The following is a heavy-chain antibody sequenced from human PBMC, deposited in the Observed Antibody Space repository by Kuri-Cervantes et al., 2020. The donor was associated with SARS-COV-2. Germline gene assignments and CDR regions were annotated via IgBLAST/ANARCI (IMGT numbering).Heavy chain of an antibody. J-gene: IGHJ6*02. Sequence: GESLKISCAASGFTFSSYAMSWVRQAPGKGLEWVSAIGTAGDTYYPGSVKGQFTISRENAKNSLYLQMNSLRAEDTAVYYCARESYYYGMDVWGQGTTVTVSS. V-gene: IGHV3-13*01. CDR3: ARESYYYGMDV. CDR2: IGTAGDT. CDR1: GFTFSSYA.